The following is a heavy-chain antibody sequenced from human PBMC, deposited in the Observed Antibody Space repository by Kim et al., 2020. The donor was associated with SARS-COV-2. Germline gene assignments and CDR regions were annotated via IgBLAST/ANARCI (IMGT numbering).Heavy chain of an antibody. CDR2: INTNTGNP. CDR3: ARDRRITMVRGVRPWFDP. D-gene: IGHD3-10*01. CDR1: GYTFTSYA. Sequence: ASVKVSCKASGYTFTSYAMNWVRQAPGQGLEWMGWINTNTGNPTYAQGFTGRFVFSLDTSVSTAYLQISSLKAEDTAVYYCARDRRITMVRGVRPWFDPWGQGTLVTVSS. J-gene: IGHJ5*02. V-gene: IGHV7-4-1*02.